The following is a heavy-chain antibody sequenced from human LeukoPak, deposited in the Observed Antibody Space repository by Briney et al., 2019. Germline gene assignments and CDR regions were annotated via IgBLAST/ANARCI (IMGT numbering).Heavy chain of an antibody. CDR3: ARDLTPYILLWFGEPIGGAFDI. CDR1: GDSISSGSYY. J-gene: IGHJ3*02. V-gene: IGHV4-61*02. Sequence: PSETLSLTCTVSGDSISSGSYYWSWIRQPAGKGLEWIGRIYTSGSTNYNPSLKSRVTMSVDTSKNQFSLKLSSVTAADTAVYYCARDLTPYILLWFGEPIGGAFDIWGQGTMVTVSS. D-gene: IGHD3-10*01. CDR2: IYTSGST.